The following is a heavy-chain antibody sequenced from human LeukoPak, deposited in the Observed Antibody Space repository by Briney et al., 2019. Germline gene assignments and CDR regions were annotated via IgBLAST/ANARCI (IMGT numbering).Heavy chain of an antibody. D-gene: IGHD2-15*01. J-gene: IGHJ6*02. CDR3: ATAGFWVVAGLNYYYYGMDV. CDR2: FDPEDGET. CDR1: GYTLTELS. V-gene: IGHV1-24*01. Sequence: GASVTVSCKVSGYTLTELSMHWVRQAPGKGLEWMGGFDPEDGETIYAQKFQGRVTMTEDTSTDTAYMELSSLRSEDTAVYYCATAGFWVVAGLNYYYYGMDVWGQGTTVTVSS.